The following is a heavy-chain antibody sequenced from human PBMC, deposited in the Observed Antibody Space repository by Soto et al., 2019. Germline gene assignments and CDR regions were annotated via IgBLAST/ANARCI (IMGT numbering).Heavy chain of an antibody. CDR2: ISAYNGNT. Sequence: QVQLVQSGAEVKKPGASVKVSCKASGYTFTSYGISWVRQAPGQGLAWMGWISAYNGNTNYAQKLQGRDTMTTDTSTSTASMELRSLRSDDTAVYYCARRATAMGPYWFDYWGQGTLVTVSS. V-gene: IGHV1-18*01. D-gene: IGHD5-18*01. CDR1: GYTFTSYG. J-gene: IGHJ4*02. CDR3: ARRATAMGPYWFDY.